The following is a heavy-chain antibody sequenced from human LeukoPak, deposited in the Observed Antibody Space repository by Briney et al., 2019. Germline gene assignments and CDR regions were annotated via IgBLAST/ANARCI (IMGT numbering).Heavy chain of an antibody. Sequence: SETLSLTCTVSGGSISNTLYYWAWIRQPPGKGLESIGSIYYSRSTYYSPSLKSRVTISVDTSKNQFSLKLSSVTAADTAVYYCARGQGYDFWSGYYLSYYYYMDVWGKGTTVTVSS. V-gene: IGHV4-39*07. CDR1: GGSISNTLYY. CDR3: ARGQGYDFWSGYYLSYYYYMDV. CDR2: IYYSRST. J-gene: IGHJ6*03. D-gene: IGHD3-3*01.